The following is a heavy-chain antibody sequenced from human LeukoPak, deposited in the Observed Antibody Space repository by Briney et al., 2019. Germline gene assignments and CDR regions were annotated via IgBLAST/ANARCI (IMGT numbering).Heavy chain of an antibody. D-gene: IGHD2-21*01. CDR3: ARGDPISGNDY. J-gene: IGHJ4*02. CDR1: GGSISSYY. Sequence: PSETLSLTCTVSGGSISSYYWSWIRQPPGKGLEWIGYIYYSGSTNYNPSLKSRVTISVDMSKNQFSLKLSSVTAADTAVYYCARGDPISGNDYWGQGTLVTVSS. CDR2: IYYSGST. V-gene: IGHV4-59*01.